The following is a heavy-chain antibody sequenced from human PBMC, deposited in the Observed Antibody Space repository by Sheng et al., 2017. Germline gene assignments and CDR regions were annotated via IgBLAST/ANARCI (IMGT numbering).Heavy chain of an antibody. CDR2: IYHSGST. Sequence: QVQLQESGPGLVKPSETLSLTCAVSGYSISSGYYWGWIRQPPGKGLEWIGSIYHSGSTYYNPSLKSRVTISVDTSKNQFSLKLSSVTAADTAVYYCARVCFPQLLCATTLDYWGQGTLVTVSS. V-gene: IGHV4-38-2*01. CDR1: GYSISSGYY. CDR3: ARVCFPQLLCATTLDY. J-gene: IGHJ4*02. D-gene: IGHD1-1*01.